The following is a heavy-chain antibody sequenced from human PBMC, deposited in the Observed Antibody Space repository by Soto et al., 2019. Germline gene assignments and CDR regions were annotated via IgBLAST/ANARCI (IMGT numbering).Heavy chain of an antibody. CDR3: ARVLRGWFDP. Sequence: SETLSLTCTVSGGSISSYYWSWIRQPPGKGLEWIGYIYYSGSTNYNPSLKSRVTMSVDKTKNDVSLKLTSVTAADTAVYYCARVLRGWFDPWGQGTPVTVSS. J-gene: IGHJ5*02. CDR2: IYYSGST. V-gene: IGHV4-59*12. CDR1: GGSISSYY.